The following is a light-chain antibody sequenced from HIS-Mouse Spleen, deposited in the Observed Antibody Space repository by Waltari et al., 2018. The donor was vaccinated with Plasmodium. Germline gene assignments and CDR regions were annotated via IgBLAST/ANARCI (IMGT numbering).Light chain of an antibody. CDR1: SGSVSTSYY. V-gene: IGLV8-61*01. Sequence: QTVVTQEPSFSVSPGGTVTLTCGFSSGSVSTSYYPRWYQQTPGQAPRTLIYSTNTRSSGVPDRFSGSILGNKAALTITGAQADDEYDYYCVLYMGSGIWVFGGGTKLTVL. CDR3: VLYMGSGIWV. CDR2: STN. J-gene: IGLJ2*01.